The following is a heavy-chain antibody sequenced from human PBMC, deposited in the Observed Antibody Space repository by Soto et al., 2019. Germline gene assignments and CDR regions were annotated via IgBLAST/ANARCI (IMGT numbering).Heavy chain of an antibody. CDR3: AREGYYGSGSSPAYGMDV. J-gene: IGHJ6*02. V-gene: IGHV1-18*01. CDR2: ISAYNGNT. CDR1: GYTFTSYG. Sequence: QVQLVQSGAEVKKPGASVKVSCKASGYTFTSYGISWVRQAPGQGLEWMGWISAYNGNTNYAQKLQGRVTMTTATSTSTAYMELRSLRSDDTAVYYCAREGYYGSGSSPAYGMDVWGQGTTVTVSS. D-gene: IGHD3-10*01.